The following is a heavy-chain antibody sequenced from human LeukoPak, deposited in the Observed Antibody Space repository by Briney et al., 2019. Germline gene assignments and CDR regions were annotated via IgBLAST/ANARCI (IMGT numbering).Heavy chain of an antibody. V-gene: IGHV7-4-1*02. J-gene: IGHJ5*02. CDR1: GYTFTSYA. CDR2: INTNTRNP. D-gene: IGHD2-2*02. CDR3: ARDRAYCSSTSCYTFDP. Sequence: ASVKVSCKASGYTFTSYAMNWVRQAPGQGLEWMGWINTNTRNPTYAQGFTGRFVFSLDTSVSTAYLQISSLKAEDTAVYYCARDRAYCSSTSCYTFDPWGQGTLVTVSS.